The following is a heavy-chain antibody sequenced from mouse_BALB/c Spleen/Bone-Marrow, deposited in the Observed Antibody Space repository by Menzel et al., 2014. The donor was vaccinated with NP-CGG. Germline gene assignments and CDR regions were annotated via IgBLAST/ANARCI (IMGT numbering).Heavy chain of an antibody. Sequence: EVKLVESGAELVKPGASVKLSCTASGSNIKDTYMHWVKQRPEQGLEWIGRIDPANGNTKYDPKFQGKATITADTSSNTAYLQLSSLTSEDAAVYYCARSYGSRPFDYWGQGTTLTVSS. CDR1: GSNIKDTY. CDR2: IDPANGNT. D-gene: IGHD1-1*01. CDR3: ARSYGSRPFDY. V-gene: IGHV14-3*02. J-gene: IGHJ2*01.